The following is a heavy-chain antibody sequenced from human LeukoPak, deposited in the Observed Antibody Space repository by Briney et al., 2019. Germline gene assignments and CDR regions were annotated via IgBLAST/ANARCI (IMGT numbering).Heavy chain of an antibody. Sequence: GESLKISCKGFGYSFTTYWIGWVRQMPGRGLEWMGMIYPDDSDTRHSPSIQGQVTISADKSISTAYLQWSSLKASDTAVYYCARQFSRINNYDSIGYYRQAFDIWGQGTMVTVSS. D-gene: IGHD3-22*01. V-gene: IGHV5-51*01. J-gene: IGHJ3*02. CDR2: IYPDDSDT. CDR3: ARQFSRINNYDSIGYYRQAFDI. CDR1: GYSFTTYW.